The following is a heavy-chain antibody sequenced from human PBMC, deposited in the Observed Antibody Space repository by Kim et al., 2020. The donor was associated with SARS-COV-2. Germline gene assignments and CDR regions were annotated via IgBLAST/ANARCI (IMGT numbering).Heavy chain of an antibody. D-gene: IGHD3-10*01. J-gene: IGHJ4*02. CDR3: TKGGGAGWFGEQLFFDY. CDR2: ISWNSGGV. V-gene: IGHV3-9*01. CDR1: GFTFDDYA. Sequence: GGSLRLSCIASGFTFDDYAMHWVRHVPGEGLEWVSSISWNSGGVIYADSVKGRFTLSRDNAKNSVFLQMNSLRNEDTAFYYCTKGGGAGWFGEQLFFDYWGQGILVTVSS.